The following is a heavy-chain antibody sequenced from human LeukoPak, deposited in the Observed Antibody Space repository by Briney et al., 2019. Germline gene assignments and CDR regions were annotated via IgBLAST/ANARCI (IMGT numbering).Heavy chain of an antibody. D-gene: IGHD2-2*01. CDR1: GFTFSSYW. J-gene: IGHJ4*02. CDR2: IDFDGSGT. CDR3: VRDGEGSTPFDS. Sequence: GGSLKLSCAASGFTFSSYWMQWVRHAPGKGLVWVSRIDFDGSGTPYADSVRGRFTISRDNAKNTLYLQMNSLRAEDTAVYYCVRDGEGSTPFDSWGQGTLVTVSS. V-gene: IGHV3-74*01.